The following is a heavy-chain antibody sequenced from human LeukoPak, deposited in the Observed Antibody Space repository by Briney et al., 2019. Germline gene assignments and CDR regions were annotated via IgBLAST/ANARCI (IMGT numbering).Heavy chain of an antibody. V-gene: IGHV3-48*03. Sequence: PGGSLRLSCAASGFTFSSYEMNWVRQAPGKGLEWVSYISSSGSTIYYADSVKVRFTISRDNAKNSLYLQMNSLRAEDTAVYYCASLGITIFGVELNWFDPWGQGTLVTVSS. CDR2: ISSSGSTI. CDR1: GFTFSSYE. J-gene: IGHJ5*02. D-gene: IGHD3-3*01. CDR3: ASLGITIFGVELNWFDP.